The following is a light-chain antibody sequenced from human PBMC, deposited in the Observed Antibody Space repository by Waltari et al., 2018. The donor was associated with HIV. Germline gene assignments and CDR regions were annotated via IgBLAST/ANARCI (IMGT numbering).Light chain of an antibody. V-gene: IGLV1-40*01. CDR3: QSFDNTLRGV. CDR1: RSNIGAGHD. Sequence: TQPPSVSGAPGQRVTISCTGTRSNIGAGHDVHWYQQLPGTAPKLLIFGNDNRPSGVPDRFSGSKSGSSASLAITGLQPEDEGDYYCQSFDNTLRGVFGGGTKLTVL. J-gene: IGLJ3*02. CDR2: GND.